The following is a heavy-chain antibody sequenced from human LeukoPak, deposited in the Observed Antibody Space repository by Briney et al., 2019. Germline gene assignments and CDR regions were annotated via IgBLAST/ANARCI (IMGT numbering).Heavy chain of an antibody. CDR2: INQGGSDK. Sequence: AGPLRLSRAASGFTFSGHWMSWVRQAPGKGLEWVANINQGGSDKYYVDSVKGRFTISRDNANNLLYLQMNSLRGEDTAVYYCTRDRSRAEDDWGQGTLVTVSS. J-gene: IGHJ4*02. CDR3: TRDRSRAEDD. V-gene: IGHV3-7*01. CDR1: GFTFSGHW. D-gene: IGHD1-14*01.